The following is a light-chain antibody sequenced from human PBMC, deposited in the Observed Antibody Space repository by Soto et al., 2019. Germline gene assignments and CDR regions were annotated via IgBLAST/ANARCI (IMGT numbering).Light chain of an antibody. J-gene: IGKJ4*01. Sequence: EIVLTQSPATLSLSPGERAPLFCRASQSVSSSYLAWYQQKPGQAPRLLIYGASSRATGIPAKFSGSGSGTDFSLTISSLEHEEVAVYDCQHYDNSLLTFGGGTKVEIK. CDR2: GAS. CDR3: QHYDNSLLT. V-gene: IGKV3-20*01. CDR1: QSVSSSY.